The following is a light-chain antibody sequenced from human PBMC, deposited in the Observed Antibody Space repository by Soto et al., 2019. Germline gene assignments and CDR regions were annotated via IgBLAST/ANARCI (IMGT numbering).Light chain of an antibody. V-gene: IGKV1-5*01. CDR3: QEYNTYE. CDR2: DAS. CDR1: QRIASW. J-gene: IGKJ1*01. Sequence: DIQMTQSPSTLSASVGDRVTITCRPSQRIASWLAWYQQKPGGAPELLIDDASTLKSGVPTRFSGSGSVTEFTLTISDLQPDDFATYYCQEYNTYEFGQGTKVDIK.